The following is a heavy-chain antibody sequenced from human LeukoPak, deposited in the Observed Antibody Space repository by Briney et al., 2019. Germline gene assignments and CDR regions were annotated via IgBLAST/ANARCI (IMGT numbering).Heavy chain of an antibody. J-gene: IGHJ6*03. CDR2: INLKVGST. CDR3: ARDVWDGGYYMDV. CDR1: GFTFDDYG. Sequence: GGSRRLSCAASGFTFDDYGMSWVRQAPGKGLEWDSAINLKVGSTGYADSVTGRFTISRDNAKNSLYVQMNSLRAEDTALYSCARDVWDGGYYMDVWGKGTTVTVSS. D-gene: IGHD3-16*01. V-gene: IGHV3-20*04.